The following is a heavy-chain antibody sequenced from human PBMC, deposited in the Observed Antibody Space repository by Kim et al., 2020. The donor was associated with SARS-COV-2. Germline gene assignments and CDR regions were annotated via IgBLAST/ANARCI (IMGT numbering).Heavy chain of an antibody. J-gene: IGHJ6*02. Sequence: SETLSLTCTVSGGSISSSSYYWGWIRQPPGKGLEWIGSIYYSGSTYYNPSLKSRVTISVDTSKNQFSLKLSSVTAADTAVYYCARHVAGPNYYYYYGMDVWGQGTTVTVSS. CDR2: IYYSGST. D-gene: IGHD2-21*01. CDR1: GGSISSSSYY. V-gene: IGHV4-39*01. CDR3: ARHVAGPNYYYYYGMDV.